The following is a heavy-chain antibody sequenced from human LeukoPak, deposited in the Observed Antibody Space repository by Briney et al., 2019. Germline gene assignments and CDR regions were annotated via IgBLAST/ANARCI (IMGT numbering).Heavy chain of an antibody. V-gene: IGHV1-2*02. CDR1: GYTFTGYN. CDR2: INANSCGT. J-gene: IGHJ4*02. D-gene: IGHD4-17*01. Sequence: PSLKVSCTASGYTFTGYNIHWVRHAPGQGLERMGWINANSCGTHNAQKIHGRVTLTRDTSISTTYMELSSLRSDDAAAYFCARGEVTVTIPFVVYWGQGTLVTVSS. CDR3: ARGEVTVTIPFVVY.